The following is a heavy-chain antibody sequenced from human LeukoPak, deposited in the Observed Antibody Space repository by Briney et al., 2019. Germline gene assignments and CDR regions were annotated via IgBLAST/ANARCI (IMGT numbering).Heavy chain of an antibody. CDR1: GXTFSDSA. CDR2: IRSKANSYAT. Sequence: PGGSLKLSCAASGXTFSDSAIHWVRQASGKGLEWVGRIRSKANSYATAYAASVKGRFTISRDDSKNTAYLQMNSLKTEDTAVYYCSSIAAVVDAYYFDYWGQGSLVTVSS. CDR3: SSIAAVVDAYYFDY. V-gene: IGHV3-73*01. J-gene: IGHJ4*02. D-gene: IGHD6-6*01.